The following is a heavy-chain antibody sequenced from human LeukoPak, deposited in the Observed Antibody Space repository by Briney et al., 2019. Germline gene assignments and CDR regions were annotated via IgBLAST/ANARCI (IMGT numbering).Heavy chain of an antibody. CDR2: ISAYNGNT. CDR1: GYTFTSYG. Sequence: ASVKVSCKASGYTFTSYGISWVRQAPGQGLEWMGWISAYNGNTNYAQKLQGRVTMTTDTSTSTAYIELRSLRSDDTAVYYCARYGSGSYGSYYYYYMDVWGKGTTVTVSS. V-gene: IGHV1-18*01. CDR3: ARYGSGSYGSYYYYYMDV. D-gene: IGHD3-10*01. J-gene: IGHJ6*03.